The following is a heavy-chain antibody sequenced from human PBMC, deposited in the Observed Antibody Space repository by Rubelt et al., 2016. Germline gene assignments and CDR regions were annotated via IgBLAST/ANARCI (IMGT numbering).Heavy chain of an antibody. CDR1: SYW. V-gene: IGHV3-30*02. CDR2: IRYDGSNK. D-gene: IGHD4-17*01. CDR3: AKSGARYGDYRYYFDY. Sequence: SYWMSWVRQAPGKGLEWVAFIRYDGSNKYYADSVKGRFTISRDNSKNTLYLQMNSLRAEDTAVYYCAKSGARYGDYRYYFDYWGQGTLVTVSS. J-gene: IGHJ4*02.